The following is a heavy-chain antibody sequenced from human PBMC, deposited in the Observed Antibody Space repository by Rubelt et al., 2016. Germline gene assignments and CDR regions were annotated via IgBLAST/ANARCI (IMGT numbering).Heavy chain of an antibody. CDR3: AKMAPSGWYDY. Sequence: QVQLVQSGAEVKKPGASVKVSCKASGYTFTSYAMHWVRQAPGQRLEWMGWINAGNGNTKYSQKFQGRVTITREPSASTVYMELSSLRSEDTAVYYCAKMAPSGWYDYWGQGTLVTVSS. CDR1: GYTFTSYA. V-gene: IGHV1-3*01. J-gene: IGHJ4*02. D-gene: IGHD6-19*01. CDR2: INAGNGNT.